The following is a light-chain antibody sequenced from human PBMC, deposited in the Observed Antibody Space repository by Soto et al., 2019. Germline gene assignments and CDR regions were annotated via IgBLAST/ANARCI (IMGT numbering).Light chain of an antibody. CDR3: CSYAGSSAYYV. V-gene: IGLV2-23*02. J-gene: IGLJ1*01. CDR1: SSDVGSHAL. Sequence: QSALTQPASVSGSPGQSITISCSGTSSDVGSHALVSWYQQHPGKAPKLMIYEVNKRPSGVSSRFSGSKSGNTASLVISGLQAEDEAEYYCCSYAGSSAYYVFVTGTKVTVL. CDR2: EVN.